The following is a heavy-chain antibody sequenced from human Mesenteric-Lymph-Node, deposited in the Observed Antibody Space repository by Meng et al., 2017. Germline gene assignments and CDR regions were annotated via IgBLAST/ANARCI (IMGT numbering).Heavy chain of an antibody. CDR3: AKDTCGGDCCSAFDI. CDR1: GFTFDGYT. J-gene: IGHJ3*02. CDR2: ISWGGGST. D-gene: IGHD2-21*02. V-gene: IGHV3-43*01. Sequence: GGSLRLSCAASGFTFDGYTMHWVRQAPGKGLEWVSLISWGGGSTYYADSVKGRFTISRDNSKNSLYLQMNSLRTENTALYYCAKDTCGGDCCSAFDIWGQGTMVTVSS.